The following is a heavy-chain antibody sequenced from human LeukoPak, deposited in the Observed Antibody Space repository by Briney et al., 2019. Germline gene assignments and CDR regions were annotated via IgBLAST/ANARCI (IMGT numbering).Heavy chain of an antibody. V-gene: IGHV3-30-3*01. CDR2: ISYDGSNK. CDR1: GFTFSSYA. Sequence: GGSLRLSCAASGFTFSSYAMHWVRQAPGKGLEWVAVISYDGSNKYYADSVKGRFTISRDNSKSTLYLQMNSLRAEDTAVYYCARGGGWYYFDYWGQGTLVTVSS. J-gene: IGHJ4*02. D-gene: IGHD6-19*01. CDR3: ARGGGWYYFDY.